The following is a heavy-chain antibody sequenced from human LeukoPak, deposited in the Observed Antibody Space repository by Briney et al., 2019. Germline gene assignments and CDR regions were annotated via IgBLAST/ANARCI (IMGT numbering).Heavy chain of an antibody. V-gene: IGHV1-69*13. Sequence: ASVKVSCKASGYTFTSYYMHWVRQAPGQGLEWMGGIIPIFGTANYAQKFQGRVTITADESTSTAYMELSSLRSEDTAVYYCASIGGMTTVTTGYYYYGMDVWGQGTTVTVSS. J-gene: IGHJ6*02. D-gene: IGHD4-17*01. CDR1: GYTFTSYY. CDR3: ASIGGMTTVTTGYYYYGMDV. CDR2: IIPIFGTA.